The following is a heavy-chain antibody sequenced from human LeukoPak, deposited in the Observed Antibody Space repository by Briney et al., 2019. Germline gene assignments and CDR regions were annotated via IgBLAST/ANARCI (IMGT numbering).Heavy chain of an antibody. V-gene: IGHV3-33*01. CDR3: ARGAQYYDFWSGYYPPPHAFDI. D-gene: IGHD3-3*01. Sequence: TGGSLRLSCAASGFTFSSYGMHWVRQAPGKGLEWVAVIWYDGSNKYYADSVKGRFTISRDNSKNTLYLQMNSLRAEDTAVYYCARGAQYYDFWSGYYPPPHAFDIWGQGTMVTVSS. CDR2: IWYDGSNK. J-gene: IGHJ3*02. CDR1: GFTFSSYG.